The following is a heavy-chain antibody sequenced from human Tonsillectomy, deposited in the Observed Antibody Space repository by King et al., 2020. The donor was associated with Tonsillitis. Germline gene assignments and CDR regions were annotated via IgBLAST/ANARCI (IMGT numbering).Heavy chain of an antibody. D-gene: IGHD1-14*01. Sequence: VQLVESGGGLVQPGGSLRLSCAVSGFTFSNYAMSWVRQAPGKGLEWVSVIYRGASSTYYVDSVKGRFTISRDNSKNTLYLQMNSLRAEDTAVYYCAKHNGPAYFDYCGQGTLVTVSS. CDR1: GFTFSNYA. J-gene: IGHJ4*02. CDR2: IYRGASST. V-gene: IGHV3-23*03. CDR3: AKHNGPAYFDY.